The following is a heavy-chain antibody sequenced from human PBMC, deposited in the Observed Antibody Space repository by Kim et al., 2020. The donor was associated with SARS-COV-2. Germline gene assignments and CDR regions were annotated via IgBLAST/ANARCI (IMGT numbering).Heavy chain of an antibody. CDR1: GGSVSSDKYY. Sequence: SETLSLTCTVSGGSVSSDKYYWGWVRRPPGKGLQWIGSINYSGSIYRSPSLESRVTISVDTSQNQFSLRLTSVTAADTGVYYCARLVYSDSWWSDYFDF. CDR3: ARLVYSDSWWSDYFDF. CDR2: INYSGSI. J-gene: IGHJ4*01. V-gene: IGHV4-39*01. D-gene: IGHD6-13*01.